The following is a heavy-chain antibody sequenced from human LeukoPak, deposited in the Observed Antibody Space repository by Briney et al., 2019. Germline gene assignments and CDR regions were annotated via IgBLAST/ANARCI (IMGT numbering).Heavy chain of an antibody. CDR1: GGTFSSYA. CDR3: ARSQGHDYGGKVGFDY. D-gene: IGHD4-23*01. J-gene: IGHJ4*02. CDR2: IIPIFGTA. V-gene: IGHV1-69*05. Sequence: ASVKVSCKASGGTFSSYAISWVRQAPGQGLEWMGGIIPIFGTANYAQKFQGRVTITTDESTSTAYMELSSLRSEDTAVYYCARSQGHDYGGKVGFDYWGQGTLVTVSS.